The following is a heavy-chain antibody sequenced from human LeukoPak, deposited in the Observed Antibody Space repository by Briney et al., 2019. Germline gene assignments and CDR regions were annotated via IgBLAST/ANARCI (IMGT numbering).Heavy chain of an antibody. CDR3: ARHQFIYSVGNWFDP. CDR1: GYSFTSYW. D-gene: IGHD2-15*01. J-gene: IGHJ5*02. Sequence: GESLKISCKGSGYSFTSYWIGWVRQMPREGLEWMGIIYPGDSDTRYSPSFQGQVTISADKSISTAYLQWSSLKASDTALYYCARHQFIYSVGNWFDPWGQGTLVTVSS. CDR2: IYPGDSDT. V-gene: IGHV5-51*01.